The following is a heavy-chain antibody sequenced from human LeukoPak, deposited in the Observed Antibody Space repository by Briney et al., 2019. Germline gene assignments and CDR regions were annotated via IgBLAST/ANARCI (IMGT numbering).Heavy chain of an antibody. CDR2: IYYSGTT. J-gene: IGHJ4*02. CDR3: TGYSAGWSSGGGY. D-gene: IGHD6-19*01. V-gene: IGHV4-39*01. Sequence: SETLSLTCTVSGGSISSLTYYWGWIRQPPGKGLERIASIYYSGTTYYSPSLKSRVAISVNRSNNQFSLRLSSVTAADTAVYFCTGYSAGWSSGGGYWGQGTVVTVSS. CDR1: GGSISSLTYY.